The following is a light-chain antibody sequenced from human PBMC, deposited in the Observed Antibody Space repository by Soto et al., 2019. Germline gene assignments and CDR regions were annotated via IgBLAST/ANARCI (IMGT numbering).Light chain of an antibody. V-gene: IGLV2-18*02. CDR3: SSYRRSSTLV. CDR1: SSDVGSYDC. J-gene: IGLJ1*01. CDR2: NVN. Sequence: QSVLIQPPSVSGSPGQSVTISCTGTSSDVGSYDCVSWYQQHPGTVPKPMIYNVNTRPSGVPDRFSGSKSGNTASMTISGLQAEDEADYYCSSYRRSSTLVFGSGTKVTVL.